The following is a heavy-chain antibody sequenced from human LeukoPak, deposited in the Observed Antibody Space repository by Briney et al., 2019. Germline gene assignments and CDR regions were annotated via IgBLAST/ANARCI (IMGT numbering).Heavy chain of an antibody. D-gene: IGHD1-26*01. J-gene: IGHJ4*02. CDR2: ISRSGGIT. V-gene: IGHV3-23*01. CDR1: GFTFSSYA. Sequence: GGSLRLSCAASGFTFSSYAMSWVRQAPGKGLEWVSAISRSGGITYYADSVKGRFTISRDNSKNTLYLQMNSLRADDTAVYYCAKDGGSYTGYFDYWGQGTLVTVSS. CDR3: AKDGGSYTGYFDY.